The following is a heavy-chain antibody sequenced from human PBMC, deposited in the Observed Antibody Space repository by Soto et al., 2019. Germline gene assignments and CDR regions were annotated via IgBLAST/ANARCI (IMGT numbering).Heavy chain of an antibody. CDR2: IYYSGNT. CDR3: ARHLGYCSTTNCHPWFDP. V-gene: IGHV4-59*01. Sequence: SETLSLTCTVSGGSISSYYWSWIRQPPGKGLEWIGYIYYSGNTNYNPSLKSRVTISVDTSKNQFSLKLSSVTAADTAVFYCARHLGYCSTTNCHPWFDPWGQGTLVTVSS. D-gene: IGHD2-2*01. J-gene: IGHJ5*02. CDR1: GGSISSYY.